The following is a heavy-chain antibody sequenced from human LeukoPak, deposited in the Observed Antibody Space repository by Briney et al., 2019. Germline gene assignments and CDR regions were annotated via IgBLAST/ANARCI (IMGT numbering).Heavy chain of an antibody. J-gene: IGHJ4*02. CDR2: ISHDGSNK. Sequence: GGSLRLSCAASGFTFSRYAMHWVHQAPDKGLEWVAVISHDGSNKYYADSVKGRFTMSRDNSKNTLFLQMNSLRAEDTAVYYCARDRSGTGPAVLYYFDYWGQGTLVTVSS. CDR1: GFTFSRYA. V-gene: IGHV3-30*04. D-gene: IGHD1-26*01. CDR3: ARDRSGTGPAVLYYFDY.